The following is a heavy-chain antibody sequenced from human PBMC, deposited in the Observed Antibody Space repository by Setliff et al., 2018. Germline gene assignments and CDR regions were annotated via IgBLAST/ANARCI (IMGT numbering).Heavy chain of an antibody. CDR2: VHPDGST. D-gene: IGHD2-8*02. V-gene: IGHV4-61*09. CDR3: VRALLWSGEGRFDP. CDR1: GGSLSADYY. Sequence: PSETLPLTCTVSGGSLSADYYWSWIRQPAGKGLEWIGHVHPDGSTNYNPSLYSRLIISVDTSKNQFSLKLTSVTAADTAVYYCVRALLWSGEGRFDPWGQGTLVTVSS. J-gene: IGHJ5*02.